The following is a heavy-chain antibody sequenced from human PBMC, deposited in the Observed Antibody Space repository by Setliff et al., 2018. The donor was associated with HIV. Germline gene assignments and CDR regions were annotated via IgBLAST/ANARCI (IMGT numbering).Heavy chain of an antibody. J-gene: IGHJ5*02. Sequence: SETLSLTCTVSGGSISSGSYYWSWIRQPAGKGLEWIGRIYTSGSTNYNPSLKSRVSISVDTSKNQFSLKLSSVTAADTAVYYCARGDHRIIAAAGSGWFDPWGQGTLVTVSS. CDR2: IYTSGST. D-gene: IGHD6-13*01. CDR3: ARGDHRIIAAAGSGWFDP. CDR1: GGSISSGSYY. V-gene: IGHV4-61*02.